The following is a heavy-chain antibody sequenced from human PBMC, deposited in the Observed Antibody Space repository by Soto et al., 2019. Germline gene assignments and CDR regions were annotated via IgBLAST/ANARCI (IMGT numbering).Heavy chain of an antibody. Sequence: EVQLVESGGGLVKPGGSLRLSCAASGFTFSSYSMNWVRQAPGKGLEWGSSISSSSSYIYYADSVNGRFTISRDNAKNSLYVQMNSLRAEDTAVYYCARDPFSRRGGRYNWFDPWGQGTLVTVSS. CDR1: GFTFSSYS. J-gene: IGHJ5*02. D-gene: IGHD3-3*02. V-gene: IGHV3-21*01. CDR3: ARDPFSRRGGRYNWFDP. CDR2: ISSSSSYI.